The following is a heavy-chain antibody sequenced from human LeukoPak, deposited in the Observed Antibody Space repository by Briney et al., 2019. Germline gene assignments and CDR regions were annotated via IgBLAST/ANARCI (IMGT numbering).Heavy chain of an antibody. Sequence: GGSLRLSCAASGFTFSSYWMHWVRQAPGKGLVWVSRLNSDGSSTSYADSVKGRFAISRDNAKNTLYLQMNSLRADDTAVYYCARAAVGAAPGLGYWGQGTLVTVSS. CDR2: LNSDGSST. CDR1: GFTFSSYW. CDR3: ARAAVGAAPGLGY. D-gene: IGHD6-13*01. V-gene: IGHV3-74*01. J-gene: IGHJ4*02.